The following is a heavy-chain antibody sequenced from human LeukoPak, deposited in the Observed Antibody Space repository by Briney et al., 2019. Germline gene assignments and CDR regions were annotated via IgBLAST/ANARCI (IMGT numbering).Heavy chain of an antibody. CDR1: GGSISSYY. CDR2: IYYSGST. V-gene: IGHV4-59*08. D-gene: IGHD3-10*01. J-gene: IGHJ4*02. CDR3: ARHNVVYYGSGAHFDY. Sequence: PSETLSLTCTVSGGSISSYYWSWIRQPPGKGLEWIGCIYYSGSTNYNPSLKSRVTISVDTSRNQFSLKLSSVTAADTAVYYCARHNVVYYGSGAHFDYWGQGTLVTVSS.